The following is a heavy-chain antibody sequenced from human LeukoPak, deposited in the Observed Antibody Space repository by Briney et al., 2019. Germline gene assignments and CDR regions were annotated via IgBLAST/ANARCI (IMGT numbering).Heavy chain of an antibody. CDR2: INPNSGGT. Sequence: GASVKVSCKASGYTFTSYDINWVRQATGQGLEWMGWINPNSGGTNYAQKFQGRVTMTRDTSISTAYMELSRLRSDDTAVYYCARGIRGFGYWGQGTLVTVSS. J-gene: IGHJ4*02. CDR1: GYTFTSYD. V-gene: IGHV1-2*02. CDR3: ARGIRGFGY. D-gene: IGHD3-10*01.